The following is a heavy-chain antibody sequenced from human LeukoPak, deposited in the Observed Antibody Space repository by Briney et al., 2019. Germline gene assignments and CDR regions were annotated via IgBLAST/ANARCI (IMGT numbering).Heavy chain of an antibody. CDR1: GFTFSSYA. CDR2: ISASGGST. CDR3: ARGTYYYDSGGYYPGY. D-gene: IGHD3-22*01. J-gene: IGHJ4*02. V-gene: IGHV3-23*01. Sequence: GGSLRLSCAASGFTFSSYAMSWVRQAPGKGLEWVSSISASGGSTYYADSVKGRFTISRDNSKNTLYLQMNSLRPEDTAVYYCARGTYYYDSGGYYPGYWGQGILVTVSS.